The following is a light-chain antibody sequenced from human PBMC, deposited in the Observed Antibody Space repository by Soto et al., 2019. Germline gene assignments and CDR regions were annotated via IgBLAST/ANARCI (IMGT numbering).Light chain of an antibody. V-gene: IGLV2-14*01. Sequence: QSALAQPASVSASPGQSITISCTGTSSDVGAYKSVSWYQHSSGTAPKLMIYEGTYRPSGVSDRFSVSKSGNTASLTISGVQAEDEAEYYCCSYAGNGTLVFGTGTKLTVL. CDR2: EGT. CDR1: SSDVGAYKS. J-gene: IGLJ1*01. CDR3: CSYAGNGTLV.